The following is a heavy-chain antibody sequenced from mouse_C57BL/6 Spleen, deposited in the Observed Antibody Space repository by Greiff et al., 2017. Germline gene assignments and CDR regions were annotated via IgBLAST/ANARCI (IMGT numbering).Heavy chain of an antibody. V-gene: IGHV1-55*01. J-gene: IGHJ1*03. D-gene: IGHD2-4*01. CDR3: AIYHYEYDDPYWYFDV. Sequence: QVQLQQPGAELVKPGASVKMSCKASGYTFTSYWITWVKQRPGQGLEWIGDIYPGSGSTNYNEKFKSKATLTVDTSSSTAYMQLSSLTSEDSAVYYCAIYHYEYDDPYWYFDVWGTGTTVTVSS. CDR1: GYTFTSYW. CDR2: IYPGSGST.